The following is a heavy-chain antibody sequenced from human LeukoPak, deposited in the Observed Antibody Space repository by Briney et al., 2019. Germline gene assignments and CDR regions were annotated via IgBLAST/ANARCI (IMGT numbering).Heavy chain of an antibody. CDR2: IYYSGST. Sequence: SETLSLTCTVSGGSISSSSYYWGWIRQPPGKGLEWIGSIYYSGSTYYNPSLKSRVTISVDTSKNQFSLKLSSVTAADTAVYYCARLSSSQIVVVPSPGFDPWGQGTLVTVSS. CDR3: ARLSSSQIVVVPSPGFDP. V-gene: IGHV4-39*01. J-gene: IGHJ5*02. D-gene: IGHD3-22*01. CDR1: GGSISSSSYY.